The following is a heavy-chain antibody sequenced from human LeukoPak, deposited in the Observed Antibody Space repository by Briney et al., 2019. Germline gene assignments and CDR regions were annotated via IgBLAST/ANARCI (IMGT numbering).Heavy chain of an antibody. Sequence: PGGSLRLSCVGSGFTFRSHAMSWVRQAPEKGLEFVSGIYENGGTTYYADSVKGRFTISRDIAKNSLYLQMNSLRVEDTAVYYCARDNSGTYRVFDYWGQGTLVTVSS. D-gene: IGHD1-26*01. CDR2: IYENGGTT. V-gene: IGHV3-23*01. CDR3: ARDNSGTYRVFDY. J-gene: IGHJ4*02. CDR1: GFTFRSHA.